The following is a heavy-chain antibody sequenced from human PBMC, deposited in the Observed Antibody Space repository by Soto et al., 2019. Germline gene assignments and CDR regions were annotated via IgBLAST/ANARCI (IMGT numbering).Heavy chain of an antibody. J-gene: IGHJ6*02. CDR1: GYTFTSYG. CDR3: ARDPPYDFWSGYYPFDYYYYGMDV. D-gene: IGHD3-3*01. V-gene: IGHV1-18*01. CDR2: ISAYNGNT. Sequence: ASVKVSCKASGYTFTSYGISWVRQAPGQGLEWMGWISAYNGNTNYAQKLQGRVTMTTDTSTSTAYMELRSLRSDDTAVYYCARDPPYDFWSGYYPFDYYYYGMDVWGQGTTVTVSS.